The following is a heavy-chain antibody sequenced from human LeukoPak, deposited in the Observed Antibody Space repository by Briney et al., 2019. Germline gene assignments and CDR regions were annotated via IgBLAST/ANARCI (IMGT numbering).Heavy chain of an antibody. J-gene: IGHJ4*02. V-gene: IGHV4-59*01. CDR3: ARVEGAWFGELLLDY. D-gene: IGHD3-10*01. CDR2: IYYSGST. CDR1: GYSISSYY. Sequence: PSETLSLTCTVSGYSISSYYWSWIRQPPGKGLEWIGYIYYSGSTNYNPSLKSRVTISVDTSKNQFSLKLSSVTAADTAVYYCARVEGAWFGELLLDYWGQGTLVTVSS.